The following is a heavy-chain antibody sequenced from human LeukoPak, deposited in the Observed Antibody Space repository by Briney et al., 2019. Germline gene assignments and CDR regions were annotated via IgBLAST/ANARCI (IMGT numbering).Heavy chain of an antibody. J-gene: IGHJ6*03. CDR3: ASGAYSGSYYYYYYYMDV. V-gene: IGHV4-4*09. CDR1: GGSISSYY. D-gene: IGHD1-26*01. Sequence: SETLSLTCTVSGGSISSYYWSWIRQPPGKGLEWIGYIYTSGSTNYNPSLKGRVTISVDTSKNQFSLKLSSVTAADTAVYYCASGAYSGSYYYYYYYMDVWGKGTTVTVSS. CDR2: IYTSGST.